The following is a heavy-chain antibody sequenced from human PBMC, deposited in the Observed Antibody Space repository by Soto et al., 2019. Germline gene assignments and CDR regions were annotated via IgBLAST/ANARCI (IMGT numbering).Heavy chain of an antibody. J-gene: IGHJ6*03. Sequence: GGSLRLSCAASGFTVSSNYMSWVRQAPGKGLEWVSVIYSGGSTYYADSVKGRFTISRDNSKNTLYLQMNSLRAEDTAVYYCARDQAILTPDYYYYYYMDVWGKGTTVTVSS. CDR3: ARDQAILTPDYYYYYYMDV. D-gene: IGHD3-9*01. V-gene: IGHV3-66*01. CDR1: GFTVSSNY. CDR2: IYSGGST.